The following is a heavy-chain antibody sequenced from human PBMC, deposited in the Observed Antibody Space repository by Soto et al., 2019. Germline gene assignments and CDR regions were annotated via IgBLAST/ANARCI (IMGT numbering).Heavy chain of an antibody. CDR1: GGSISSYY. Sequence: SETLSLTCTVSGGSISSYYWSWIRQPPGKGLEWIGYIYYSGSTNYNPSLKSRVTISVDTSKNQFSLKLSSVTAADTAVYYCARAHVQEWLFPGAFDIWGQGTMVTVSS. J-gene: IGHJ3*02. CDR2: IYYSGST. V-gene: IGHV4-59*01. D-gene: IGHD3-3*01. CDR3: ARAHVQEWLFPGAFDI.